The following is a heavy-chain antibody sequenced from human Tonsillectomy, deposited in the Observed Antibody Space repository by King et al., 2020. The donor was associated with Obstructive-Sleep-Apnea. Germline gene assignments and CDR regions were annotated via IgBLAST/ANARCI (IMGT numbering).Heavy chain of an antibody. Sequence: QLVKSGGGLVQPGGSLSLSCAASGFTFSSYDMHWVRQATGKGLEWVSAIGTAGDTYYPGPVKGRFTISRENAKNSLYLQMNRLRAGDTAVYYCARGGSYYDILTGHYYFDYWGQGTLVTVSS. CDR1: GFTFSSYD. CDR2: IGTAGDT. D-gene: IGHD3-9*01. J-gene: IGHJ4*02. CDR3: ARGGSYYDILTGHYYFDY. V-gene: IGHV3-13*01.